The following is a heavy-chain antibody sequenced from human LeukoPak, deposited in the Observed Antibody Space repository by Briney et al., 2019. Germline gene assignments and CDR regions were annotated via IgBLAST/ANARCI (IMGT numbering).Heavy chain of an antibody. CDR3: TRGVGQQLIPPDY. Sequence: GGSLRLSCTASGFTFGDYAMRWFRQAPGKGLEWVGYIRSKTYGGTTGYAASVKDTFTISRDDSKSVVYLQMNSPKTEDTAFYYCTRGVGQQLIPPDYWGQGTLVTVSS. J-gene: IGHJ4*02. CDR1: GFTFGDYA. D-gene: IGHD6-13*01. CDR2: IRSKTYGGTT. V-gene: IGHV3-49*03.